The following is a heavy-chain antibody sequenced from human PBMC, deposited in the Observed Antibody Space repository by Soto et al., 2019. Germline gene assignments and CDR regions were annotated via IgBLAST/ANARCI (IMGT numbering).Heavy chain of an antibody. V-gene: IGHV4-31*03. D-gene: IGHD6-13*01. J-gene: IGHJ5*02. Sequence: SETLSLTCTVSGGSISSGGYYWSWIRQHPGKGLEWIGYIYYSGSTYYNPSLKSRVTISVDTSKNQFSLKLSSVTAADTAVYYCARDLYSSSRYWFDPWGQGTPVTVSS. CDR2: IYYSGST. CDR3: ARDLYSSSRYWFDP. CDR1: GGSISSGGYY.